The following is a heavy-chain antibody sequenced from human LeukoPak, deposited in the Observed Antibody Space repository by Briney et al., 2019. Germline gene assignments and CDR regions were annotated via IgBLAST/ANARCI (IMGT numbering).Heavy chain of an antibody. D-gene: IGHD3-16*01. Sequence: SVKVSCKVSGYTLTELSMHWVRQAPGKGLEWMGGFDPEDGETIYAQKFQGRVTMTEDTSTDTAYMELSSLRSEDTAVYYCATGLLRPRPPFDYWGQGTLVTVSS. V-gene: IGHV1-24*01. J-gene: IGHJ4*02. CDR3: ATGLLRPRPPFDY. CDR1: GYTLTELS. CDR2: FDPEDGET.